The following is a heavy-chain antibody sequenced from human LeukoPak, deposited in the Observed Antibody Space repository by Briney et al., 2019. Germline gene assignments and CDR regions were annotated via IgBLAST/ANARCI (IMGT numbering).Heavy chain of an antibody. Sequence: GGSLRLSCAASGFTFSSYEMNWVRQAPGKGLEWVSYISSSGSTIYYADSVKGRFTISRDNAKNSLYLQMNSLRAEDTAVYYCARDIVATMDGSSSGMDVWGQGTTVTVSS. D-gene: IGHD5-12*01. J-gene: IGHJ6*02. CDR2: ISSSGSTI. CDR3: ARDIVATMDGSSSGMDV. V-gene: IGHV3-48*03. CDR1: GFTFSSYE.